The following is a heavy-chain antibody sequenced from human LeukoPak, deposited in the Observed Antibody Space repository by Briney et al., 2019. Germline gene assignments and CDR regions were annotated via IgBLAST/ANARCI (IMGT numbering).Heavy chain of an antibody. J-gene: IGHJ6*03. CDR2: ISGSGGST. CDR3: ATGMVPAAKGRDYYYYYMDV. CDR1: GFTFSSYW. D-gene: IGHD2-2*01. V-gene: IGHV3-23*01. Sequence: GGSLRLSCAASGFTFSSYWMSWVRQAPGKGLEWVSAISGSGGSTYYADSVKGRFTISRDNSKNTLYLQMNSLRAEDTAVYYCATGMVPAAKGRDYYYYYMDVWGKGTTVTVSS.